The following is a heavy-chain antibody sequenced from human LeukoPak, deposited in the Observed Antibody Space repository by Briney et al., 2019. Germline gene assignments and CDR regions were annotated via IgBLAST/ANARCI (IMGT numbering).Heavy chain of an antibody. V-gene: IGHV1-18*01. CDR3: ARDRERGFDY. CDR1: GYTFNTYG. CDR2: IGTENAYT. D-gene: IGHD5-24*01. Sequence: GASVEVSCKASGYTFNTYGISWVRQAPGQGLEWMGWIGTENAYTIYAEKFQGRVTLTTDTSTTTVHMELRSLRSDDTAVYYCARDRERGFDYWGQGRLVTVSS. J-gene: IGHJ4*02.